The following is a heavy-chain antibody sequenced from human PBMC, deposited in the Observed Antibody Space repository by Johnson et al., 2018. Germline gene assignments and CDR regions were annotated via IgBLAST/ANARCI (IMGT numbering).Heavy chain of an antibody. D-gene: IGHD1-1*01. CDR2: ISYDGSNK. V-gene: IGHV3-30*03. CDR1: GFIFRTYG. J-gene: IGHJ6*02. Sequence: QVQLVQSGGGVVQPGRSLRLSCAASGFIFRTYGMHWVRQAPGKGLEWVAVISYDGSNKYYADSVKGRFTISRDNAKNSLYLQMNSLRDEDTAVYYCAREYNWNDVDYYYGMDVWGQGTTVTVSS. CDR3: AREYNWNDVDYYYGMDV.